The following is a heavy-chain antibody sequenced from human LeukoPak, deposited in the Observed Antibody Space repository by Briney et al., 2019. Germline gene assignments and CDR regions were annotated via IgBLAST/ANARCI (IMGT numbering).Heavy chain of an antibody. CDR1: GGSISSCF. D-gene: IGHD5-18*01. J-gene: IGHJ3*02. Sequence: SETLSLTCTVSGGSISSCFWSWIRQPPGKGPEWIGYTSYSGGTKYDPSLKSRLTISVDTSRNQFSLKLHSVTAADTALYYCARTDRREYSNGYLYQTWTGAFDIWGHGTMVTVSS. V-gene: IGHV4-59*08. CDR2: TSYSGGT. CDR3: ARTDRREYSNGYLYQTWTGAFDI.